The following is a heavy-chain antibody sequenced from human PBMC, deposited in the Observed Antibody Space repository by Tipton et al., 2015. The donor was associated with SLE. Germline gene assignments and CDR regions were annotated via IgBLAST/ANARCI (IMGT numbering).Heavy chain of an antibody. V-gene: IGHV4-59*01. CDR3: ARESGWDPLFDY. CDR1: GGSISSYY. D-gene: IGHD6-25*01. Sequence: TLSLTCTVSGGSISSYYWSWIRQPPGKGLEWIGYIYYSGSTNYNPSLKSRVTISVDTSKNQFSLKLSSVTAADTAVYYCARESGWDPLFDYWGQGTLVTVSS. J-gene: IGHJ4*02. CDR2: IYYSGST.